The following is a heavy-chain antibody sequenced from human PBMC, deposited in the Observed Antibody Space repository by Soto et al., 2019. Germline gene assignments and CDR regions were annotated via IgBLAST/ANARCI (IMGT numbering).Heavy chain of an antibody. V-gene: IGHV4-39*01. CDR1: GGSISSSSYY. CDR2: IYYSGST. J-gene: IGHJ4*02. Sequence: SETLSLTCTVSGGSISSSSYYWGWIRQPPGKGLEWIGSIYYSGSTYYNPSLKSRVTISVDTSKNQFSLKLSSVTAADTAVYYCARHKMERTGTTFFFDYWGQGTLVTVSS. CDR3: ARHKMERTGTTFFFDY. D-gene: IGHD1-7*01.